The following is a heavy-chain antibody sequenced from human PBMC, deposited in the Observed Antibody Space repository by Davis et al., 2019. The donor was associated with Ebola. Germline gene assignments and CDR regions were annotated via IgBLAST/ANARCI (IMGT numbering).Heavy chain of an antibody. V-gene: IGHV4-39*07. CDR1: GGSISSSSYY. Sequence: SETLSLTCTVSGGSISSSSYYWGWIRQPPGKGLEWIGSIYYSGSTYYNPSLKSRVTISVDTSKNQFSLKLSSVTAADTAVYYCARGPKYYYDSSGYIPWGQGTLVTVSS. J-gene: IGHJ5*02. D-gene: IGHD3-22*01. CDR2: IYYSGST. CDR3: ARGPKYYYDSSGYIP.